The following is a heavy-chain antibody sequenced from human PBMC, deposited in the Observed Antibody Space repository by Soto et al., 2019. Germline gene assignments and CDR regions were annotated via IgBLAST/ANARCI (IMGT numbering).Heavy chain of an antibody. CDR2: IRNDGSDK. V-gene: IGHV3-33*08. Sequence: GGSLRLSCAASGLTFSIHRMNWVRQAPGKGLEWVALIRNDGSDKYYAESVTGRFTISRDNSKNTVYLQMNSLRAEDTALYFCARAPRMAPFDIWGQGTMVTVSS. CDR1: GLTFSIHR. J-gene: IGHJ3*02. CDR3: ARAPRMAPFDI.